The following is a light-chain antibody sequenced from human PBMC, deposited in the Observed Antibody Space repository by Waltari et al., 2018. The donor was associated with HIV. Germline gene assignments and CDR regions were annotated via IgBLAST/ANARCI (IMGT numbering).Light chain of an antibody. CDR3: CSYAGSTTGV. V-gene: IGLV2-23*02. CDR1: SSDVGSYNL. CDR2: EVT. Sequence: QSALTQPASVSGSPGQPITISCTGTSSDVGSYNLVSWYHQHPGKVPKLMIYEVTKRPSGVSNRFSGSKSGNTASLTISGLQAEDEADYYCCSYAGSTTGVFGGGTKLTVL. J-gene: IGLJ2*01.